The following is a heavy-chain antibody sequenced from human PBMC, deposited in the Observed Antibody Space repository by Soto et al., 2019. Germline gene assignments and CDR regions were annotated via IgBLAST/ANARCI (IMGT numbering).Heavy chain of an antibody. J-gene: IGHJ6*02. V-gene: IGHV4-59*01. CDR1: GGSINYSY. Sequence: SETLSVTCTVSGGSINYSYWAWIRQPPGKGLEWIGYISYTGSANYNASLKSRLTISVDTSKNQFSLKLSSVTAADTALYYCARVNYGDYYYGMDVWGHGTTVTVSS. D-gene: IGHD4-17*01. CDR3: ARVNYGDYYYGMDV. CDR2: ISYTGSA.